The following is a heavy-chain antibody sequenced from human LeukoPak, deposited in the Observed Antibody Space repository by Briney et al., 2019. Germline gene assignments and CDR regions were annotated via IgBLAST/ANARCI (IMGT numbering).Heavy chain of an antibody. CDR1: GFTFSSHG. J-gene: IGHJ4*02. D-gene: IGHD3-16*01. CDR3: AKVRWGSDNALDS. CDR2: ITSGTRT. Sequence: GGSLRLSCVASGFTFSSHGMNWVRQAPGKGLEWVSGITSGTRTYYADSVKGRFAISRDNSKNTLYLQMHSLRAEDTAVYYCAKVRWGSDNALDSWGQGTLVTGSS. V-gene: IGHV3-23*01.